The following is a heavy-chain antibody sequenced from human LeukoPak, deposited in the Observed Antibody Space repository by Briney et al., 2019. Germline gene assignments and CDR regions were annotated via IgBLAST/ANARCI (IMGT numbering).Heavy chain of an antibody. Sequence: SGTLSLTCAASGGSISSSNWWSWVRQPPGKGLEWIGEIYHSGSTNYNPSLKSRVTISVDKSKNQFSLKLSSVTAADTAVYYCARAATLRYYYDSSGYYYFDYWGQGTLVTVSS. CDR2: IYHSGST. J-gene: IGHJ4*02. CDR3: ARAATLRYYYDSSGYYYFDY. V-gene: IGHV4-4*02. D-gene: IGHD3-22*01. CDR1: GGSISSSNW.